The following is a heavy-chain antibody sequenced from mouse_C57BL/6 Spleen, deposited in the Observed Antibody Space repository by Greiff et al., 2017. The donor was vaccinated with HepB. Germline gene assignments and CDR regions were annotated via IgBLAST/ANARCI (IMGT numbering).Heavy chain of an antibody. CDR1: GFTFSSYA. CDR3: TREELPAMDY. V-gene: IGHV5-9-1*02. J-gene: IGHJ4*01. Sequence: DVQLVESGEGLVKPGGSLKLSCAASGFTFSSYAMSWVRQTPENRLEWVAYISSGGDYFYYADTVKGRFTISRDNARNTLYLQMSSLKSEDTAMYYCTREELPAMDYWGQGTSVTVSS. CDR2: ISSGGDYF.